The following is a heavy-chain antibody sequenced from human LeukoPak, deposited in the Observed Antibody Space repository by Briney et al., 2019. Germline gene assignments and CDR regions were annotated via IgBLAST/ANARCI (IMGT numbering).Heavy chain of an antibody. Sequence: PSETLSLTCTVSGGSISSSSYYWGWIRQPPGKGLEWIGSIYYSGSTYYNPPLKSRVTISVDTSKNQFSLKLSSVTAADTAVYYCARASVSGWYDWFDPWGQGTLVTVSS. D-gene: IGHD6-19*01. CDR1: GGSISSSSYY. J-gene: IGHJ5*02. CDR2: IYYSGST. CDR3: ARASVSGWYDWFDP. V-gene: IGHV4-39*01.